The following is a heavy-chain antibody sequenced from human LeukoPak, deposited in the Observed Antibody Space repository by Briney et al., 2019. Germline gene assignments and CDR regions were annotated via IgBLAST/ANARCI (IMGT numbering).Heavy chain of an antibody. V-gene: IGHV1-46*01. CDR3: ARKHYYDSSGYSWFDP. CDR1: GYTFTSYD. J-gene: IGHJ5*02. D-gene: IGHD3-22*01. CDR2: INPSGGST. Sequence: ASVKVSCKASGYTFTSYDINWVRQATGQGLEWMGIINPSGGSTSYAQKFQGRVTMTRDTSTSTVYMELSSLRSEDTAVYYCARKHYYDSSGYSWFDPWGQGALVTVSS.